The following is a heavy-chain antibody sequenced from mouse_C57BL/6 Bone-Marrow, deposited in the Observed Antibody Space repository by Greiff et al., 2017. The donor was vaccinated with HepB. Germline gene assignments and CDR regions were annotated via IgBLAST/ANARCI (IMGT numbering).Heavy chain of an antibody. V-gene: IGHV1-63*01. CDR1: GYTFTNYW. Sequence: QVQLKQSGAELVRPGTSVKMSCKASGYTFTNYWIGWAKQRPGHGLEWIGDIYPGGGYTNYNEKFKGKATLTADKSSSTAYMQFSSLTSEDSAIYYCARSLSYSNWYFDVWGTGTTVTVSS. CDR2: IYPGGGYT. CDR3: ARSLSYSNWYFDV. D-gene: IGHD2-5*01. J-gene: IGHJ1*03.